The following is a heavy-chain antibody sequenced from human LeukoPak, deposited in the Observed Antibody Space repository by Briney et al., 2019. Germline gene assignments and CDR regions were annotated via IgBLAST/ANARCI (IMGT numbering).Heavy chain of an antibody. J-gene: IGHJ4*02. CDR3: AAGWMVRGNYFDY. CDR1: GGSISSGSYY. D-gene: IGHD3-10*01. CDR2: IYTSGTT. Sequence: ASETLSLTCTVSGGSISSGSYYWSWIRQPAGKGLEWIGRIYTSGTTNYNPSLKSRVTISVDTSKNQFSLRLSSVTAADTAVYYCAAGWMVRGNYFDYWGQGALVTVSS. V-gene: IGHV4-61*02.